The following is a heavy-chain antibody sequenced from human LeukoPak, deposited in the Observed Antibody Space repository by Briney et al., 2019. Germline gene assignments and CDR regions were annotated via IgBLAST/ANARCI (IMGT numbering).Heavy chain of an antibody. V-gene: IGHV3-7*01. CDR3: ARLRDIDY. J-gene: IGHJ4*02. CDR2: IKEDGSEK. CDR1: GFIFSSHW. Sequence: GGSLRLSCAASGFIFSSHWMSWVRQAPGKGVEWVANIKEDGSEKYSVDSVKGRFTISRDNAKNSLYLQMNSLRAEDTAVYYCARLRDIDYWGQGTLVTVSS. D-gene: IGHD5-24*01.